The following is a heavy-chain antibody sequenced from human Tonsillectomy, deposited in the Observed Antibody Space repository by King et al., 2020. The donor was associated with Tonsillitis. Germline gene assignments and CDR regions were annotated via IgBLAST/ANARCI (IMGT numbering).Heavy chain of an antibody. J-gene: IGHJ4*02. CDR2: MNPNSGNT. CDR3: ARGDLGYCSSTRCYSVDY. CDR1: GYTFNFYD. V-gene: IGHV1-8*01. Sequence: QLVQSGAEVKKPGASVKVSCKASGYTFNFYDINWVRQATGQGLEWMGWMNPNSGNTGYARKFQGRVTMTRNTSISTAYMELSSLKSEDTAVYYCARGDLGYCSSTRCYSVDYWRQGPLVTVSS. D-gene: IGHD2-2*02.